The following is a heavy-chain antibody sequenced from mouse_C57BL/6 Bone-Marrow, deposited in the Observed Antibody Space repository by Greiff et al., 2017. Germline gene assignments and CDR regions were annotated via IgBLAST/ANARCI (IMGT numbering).Heavy chain of an antibody. CDR3: ARYYYGSSWNYFDY. CDR1: GYSITSDY. CDR2: ISYSGST. V-gene: IGHV3-8*01. J-gene: IGHJ2*01. Sequence: EVQLQESGPGLAKPSQTLSLTCSVTGYSITSDYWNWIRQFPGNKLEYMGYISYSGSTYYNPSLKSRISITRDTSKNQYYLQLNSVTTEETATYYCARYYYGSSWNYFDYWGQGTTLTVSS. D-gene: IGHD1-1*01.